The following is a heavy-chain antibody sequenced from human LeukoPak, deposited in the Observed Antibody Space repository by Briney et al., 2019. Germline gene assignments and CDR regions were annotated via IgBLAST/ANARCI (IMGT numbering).Heavy chain of an antibody. V-gene: IGHV4-39*01. D-gene: IGHD2-2*01. J-gene: IGHJ4*02. CDR1: GGSISSYY. CDR3: AKGYCRGNSCYDDRGAFDY. CDR2: IYYSGST. Sequence: SETLSLTCTVSGGSISSYYWGWIRQPPGRGLEWIGSIYYSGSTYYNPSLKSRVTISVDTSKNQFSLKLSSVTAADTAVYYCAKGYCRGNSCYDDRGAFDYWGQGTLVTVSS.